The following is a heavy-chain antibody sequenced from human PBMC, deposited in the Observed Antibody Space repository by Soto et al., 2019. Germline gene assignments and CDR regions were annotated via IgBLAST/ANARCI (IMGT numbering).Heavy chain of an antibody. CDR2: IYYSGST. CDR3: ARDFKVAYVFWSGYSDTDYGMDV. D-gene: IGHD3-3*01. J-gene: IGHJ6*02. Sequence: SETLSLTCTVSGGSISSYYWSWIRQPPGKGLELIGYIYYSGSTNYNPSLKSRVTISVDTSKNQFSLKLSSVTAAYAAVYYCARDFKVAYVFWSGYSDTDYGMDVWGQGTTVTVSS. V-gene: IGHV4-59*01. CDR1: GGSISSYY.